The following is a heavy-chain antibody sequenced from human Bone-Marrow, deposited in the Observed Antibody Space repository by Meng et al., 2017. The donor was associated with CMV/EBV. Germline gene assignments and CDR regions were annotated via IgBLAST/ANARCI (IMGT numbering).Heavy chain of an antibody. CDR2: INHSGST. D-gene: IGHD3-10*01. CDR1: GGSFSGYY. V-gene: IGHV4-34*01. CDR3: ARRITMVRGVIIHGPGNWFDP. Sequence: SETLSLTCAVYGGSFSGYYWSWIRQPPGKGLEWIGEINHSGSTNYNPSLKSRVTISVDTSKNQFSLKLSSVTAADTAVYYCARRITMVRGVIIHGPGNWFDPWGQGTLVTVSS. J-gene: IGHJ5*02.